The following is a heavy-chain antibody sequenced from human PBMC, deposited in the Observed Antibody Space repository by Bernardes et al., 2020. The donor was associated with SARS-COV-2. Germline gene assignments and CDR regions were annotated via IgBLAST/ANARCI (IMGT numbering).Heavy chain of an antibody. V-gene: IGHV3-23*01. CDR3: AKERRYNSAWYPIQFDY. D-gene: IGHD6-19*01. Sequence: GGSLRLSCAASGFTFSSYAMTWVRQAPGKGLEWVSAITGSDGTTYYADSVKGRFTISRDNSKNTPYLQMNSLRAEDTAVYYCAKERRYNSAWYPIQFDYWGQGTLVTVSS. CDR1: GFTFSSYA. J-gene: IGHJ4*02. CDR2: ITGSDGTT.